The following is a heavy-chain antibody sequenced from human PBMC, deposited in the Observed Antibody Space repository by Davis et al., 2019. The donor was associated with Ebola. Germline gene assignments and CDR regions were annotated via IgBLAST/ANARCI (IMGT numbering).Heavy chain of an antibody. CDR2: IKHDGSEI. CDR3: SRGGAVKFDY. CDR1: GFTFSSYA. J-gene: IGHJ4*02. Sequence: GESLKISCAASGFTFSSYAMHWVRQAPGKGLEWVANIKHDGSEIHYVDSVKGRFTISRDNTKNSLYLQMNSLRDEDTALYYCSRGGAVKFDYWGQGTLVTVSS. D-gene: IGHD4-17*01. V-gene: IGHV3-7*01.